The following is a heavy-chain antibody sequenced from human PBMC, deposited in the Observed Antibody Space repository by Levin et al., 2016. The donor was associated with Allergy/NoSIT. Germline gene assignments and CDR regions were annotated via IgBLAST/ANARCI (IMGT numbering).Heavy chain of an antibody. V-gene: IGHV3-30-3*01. J-gene: IGHJ4*02. CDR3: VRATGFGEYYFDY. D-gene: IGHD3-10*01. Sequence: VRQAPGKGLEWVTVISFDGSIKHYADSVKGRFTISRDNSKNMQFLQMNNLRVEDTAVYYCVRATGFGEYYFDYWGQGILVTVSS. CDR2: ISFDGSIK.